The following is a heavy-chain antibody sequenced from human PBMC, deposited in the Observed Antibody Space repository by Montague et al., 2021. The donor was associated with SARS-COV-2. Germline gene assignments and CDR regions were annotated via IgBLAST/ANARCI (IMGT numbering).Heavy chain of an antibody. CDR3: ARDGYNAHQNYWYFDL. J-gene: IGHJ2*01. CDR2: IYYSGST. D-gene: IGHD5-24*01. Sequence: SETLSLTCTVSGGSISTYYWSWIRQPPGKGLEWIRYIYYSGSTNYSPSXXSRVTISVDTSKNQFSLKLSSVTAADTAVYYCARDGYNAHQNYWYFDLWGRGTLVTVSS. CDR1: GGSISTYY. V-gene: IGHV4-59*12.